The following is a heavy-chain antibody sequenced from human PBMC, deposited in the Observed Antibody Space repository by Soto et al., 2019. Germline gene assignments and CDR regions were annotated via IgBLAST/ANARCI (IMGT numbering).Heavy chain of an antibody. D-gene: IGHD3-22*01. CDR3: ARDARDSSYYYDSSGYSGKYDY. CDR2: IIPIFGTA. V-gene: IGHV1-69*13. CDR1: GGTFSSYA. Sequence: ASVKVSCKASGGTFSSYAISWVRQDPGQGLEWMGGIIPIFGTANYAQKFQGRVTITADESTSTAYMELSSLRSEDTAVYYCARDARDSSYYYDSSGYSGKYDYWGQGTLVTVSS. J-gene: IGHJ4*02.